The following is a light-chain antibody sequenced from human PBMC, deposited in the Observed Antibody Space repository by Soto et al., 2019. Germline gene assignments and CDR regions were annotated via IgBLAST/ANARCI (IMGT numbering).Light chain of an antibody. CDR2: QVT. CDR3: ATWDDSLSGWV. Sequence: QSVLTQPPSASGSPGQSVTISCTGTSSDVGAYDFVSWFQQHPGKAPKLIIYQVTKRPSGVPYRFSGSKSGSSASLAISGLRSEDEADYYCATWDDSLSGWVFGGGTKVTVL. CDR1: SSDVGAYDF. J-gene: IGLJ3*02. V-gene: IGLV2-8*01.